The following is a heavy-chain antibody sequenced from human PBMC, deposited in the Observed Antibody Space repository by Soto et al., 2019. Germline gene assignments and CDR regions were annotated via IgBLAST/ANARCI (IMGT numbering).Heavy chain of an antibody. V-gene: IGHV1-3*05. CDR3: ASSYCSGGSCYDYYYGMDV. CDR2: INAGNGNT. CDR1: GYTFTSYA. J-gene: IGHJ6*02. Sequence: QVQLVQSGAEEKKHGASVKVSCKASGYTFTSYAMHWVRQAPGQRLEWMGWINAGNGNTKYSQKFQGRVTITRDTSASTAYMELSSLRSEDTAVYYCASSYCSGGSCYDYYYGMDVWGQGTTVTVSS. D-gene: IGHD2-15*01.